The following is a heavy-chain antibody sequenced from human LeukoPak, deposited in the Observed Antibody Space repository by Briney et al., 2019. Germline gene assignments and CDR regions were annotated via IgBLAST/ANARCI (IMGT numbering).Heavy chain of an antibody. CDR3: ARDRGIAEADSFDH. D-gene: IGHD6-13*01. Sequence: ASVTVSCKASGYTYTTDGISWARQAPGQGLEWMGWIDTYSGKTNYAQKFQGRVTMTSDTSTSTAYMELRSLRSDDTAVYYCARDRGIAEADSFDHWGQGTLVTVSS. J-gene: IGHJ5*02. CDR1: GYTYTTDG. CDR2: IDTYSGKT. V-gene: IGHV1-18*01.